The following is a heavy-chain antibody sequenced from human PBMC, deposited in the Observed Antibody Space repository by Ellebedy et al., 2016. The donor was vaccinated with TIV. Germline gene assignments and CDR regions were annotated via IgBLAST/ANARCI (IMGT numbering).Heavy chain of an antibody. CDR1: GFTLSSYA. CDR3: AKPSHGTIFGVVITTPRGGREYFDY. V-gene: IGHV3-23*01. J-gene: IGHJ4*02. CDR2: ISGSGGST. D-gene: IGHD3-3*01. Sequence: GESLKISXAASGFTLSSYAMSWVRQASGKGLEWVSAISGSGGSTYYADFVKGRFTIPRDNSKNTLYLQMNSLRAEDPAVYYCAKPSHGTIFGVVITTPRGGREYFDYWGQGTLVTVSS.